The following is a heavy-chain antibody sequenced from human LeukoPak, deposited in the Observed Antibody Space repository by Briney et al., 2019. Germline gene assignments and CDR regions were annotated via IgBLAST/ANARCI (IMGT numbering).Heavy chain of an antibody. CDR3: ASNTGTVFDY. D-gene: IGHD7-27*01. CDR1: GDSVSSNSAA. Sequence: SQTLSLTCAISGDSVSSNSAAWNWIRQSPSRGLEWLGRTYYRSKWYNDYAVSVKSRITINPDTSKHQFSLNLTSVTAADTAVYYCASNTGTVFDYWGQGALVTVSS. V-gene: IGHV6-1*01. CDR2: TYYRSKWYN. J-gene: IGHJ4*02.